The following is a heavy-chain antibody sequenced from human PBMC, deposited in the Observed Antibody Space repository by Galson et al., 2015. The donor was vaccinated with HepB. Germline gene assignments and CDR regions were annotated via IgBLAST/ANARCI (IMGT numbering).Heavy chain of an antibody. D-gene: IGHD6-13*01. V-gene: IGHV1-46*01. CDR1: GYSFTSYY. J-gene: IGHJ3*02. Sequence: SVKVSCKASGYSFTSYYMHWVRQAPGQGLEWMGIIKPTGGSTTCTQKFQGRVSVTRDTSTSTVYMDLSSLRSEDTAVYYCAREGIAAVAGAFDIWGQGTMVTVSS. CDR2: IKPTGGST. CDR3: AREGIAAVAGAFDI.